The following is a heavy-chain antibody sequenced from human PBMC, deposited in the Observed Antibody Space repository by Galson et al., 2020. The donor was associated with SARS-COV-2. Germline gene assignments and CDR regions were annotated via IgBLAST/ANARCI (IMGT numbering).Heavy chain of an antibody. CDR3: ARDGRPIGELELVDYYYYGMDV. D-gene: IGHD1-7*01. CDR1: GFTFSDYT. V-gene: IGHV3-21*01. J-gene: IGHJ6*04. CDR2: ITSRSKYI. Sequence: GGSLRLSCAASGFTFSDYTMSWVRQAPGRGLEWVSAITSRSKYIYYADSVKGRFTISRDNAKNSLYLEMNSLRDEDTAVYYCARDGRPIGELELVDYYYYGMDVWGKGITVTVSS.